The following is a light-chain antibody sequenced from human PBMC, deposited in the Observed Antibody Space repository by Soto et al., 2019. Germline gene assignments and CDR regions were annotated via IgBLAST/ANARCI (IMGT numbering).Light chain of an antibody. Sequence: EIVLTQSPATLSLSPGERATLSCRASKSISSYLGWYQQKPGQAPRLLIYDASNRATGIPARFSGSGSGTDFTLTISSLEPEDFAVYYCQQRSEWPLTFGGGTRVEI. J-gene: IGKJ4*01. CDR1: KSISSY. CDR3: QQRSEWPLT. CDR2: DAS. V-gene: IGKV3-11*01.